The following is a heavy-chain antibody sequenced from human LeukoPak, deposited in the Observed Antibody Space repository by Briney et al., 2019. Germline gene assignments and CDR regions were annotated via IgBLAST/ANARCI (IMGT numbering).Heavy chain of an antibody. Sequence: SETLSLTCTVSGGSISSYYWSWIRQPPGKGLEWIGYIYYSGSTNYNPSLKSRVTISVDTSKNQFSLKLSSVTAADTAVYCCATYSYGYGDAFDIWGQGTMVTVSS. V-gene: IGHV4-59*01. D-gene: IGHD5-18*01. CDR3: ATYSYGYGDAFDI. J-gene: IGHJ3*02. CDR2: IYYSGST. CDR1: GGSISSYY.